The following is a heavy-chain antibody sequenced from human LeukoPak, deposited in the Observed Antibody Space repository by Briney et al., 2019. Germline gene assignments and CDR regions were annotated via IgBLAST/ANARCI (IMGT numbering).Heavy chain of an antibody. D-gene: IGHD6-13*01. V-gene: IGHV3-64*01. J-gene: IGHJ6*02. CDR2: ISNSGGST. CDR3: ARGLITGAAGTSYYYGMDV. CDR1: GFIFSRYG. Sequence: GGSLRLSCVASGFIFSRYGMHWVRQAPGKGLEYVSAISNSGGSTYYANSVKGRFTISRDNSENTLYLQMGSLRGEDMAVYYCARGLITGAAGTSYYYGMDVWGQGTTVTVSS.